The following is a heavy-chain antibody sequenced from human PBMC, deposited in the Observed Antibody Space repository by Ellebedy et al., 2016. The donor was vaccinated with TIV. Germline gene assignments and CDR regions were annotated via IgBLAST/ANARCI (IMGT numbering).Heavy chain of an antibody. D-gene: IGHD3-10*01. Sequence: GESLKISCAASGFTFSDYWMAWVRQDPGKRLEWVANIKQDGSEKSYVGSVKGRFTISRDNAKISLYLQMNSLRAEDTAGYYCASWFGGRNYWGQGTLVTVSS. CDR1: GFTFSDYW. V-gene: IGHV3-7*03. J-gene: IGHJ4*02. CDR2: IKQDGSEK. CDR3: ASWFGGRNY.